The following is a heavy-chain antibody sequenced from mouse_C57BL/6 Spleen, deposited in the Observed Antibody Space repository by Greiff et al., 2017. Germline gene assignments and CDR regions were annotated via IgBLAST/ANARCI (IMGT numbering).Heavy chain of an antibody. Sequence: VHVKQSGADFVKPGASVKLSCTASGFTINDYYMSWVSQRTEQGLAWIGRIGPEDGETKYTPKFQGRATITADTSTNTAYLQLRSLTAEDTAVYDCARSGSSHFDYWGQGTTLTVSS. D-gene: IGHD1-1*01. V-gene: IGHV14-2*01. CDR2: IGPEDGET. J-gene: IGHJ2*01. CDR1: GFTINDYY. CDR3: ARSGSSHFDY.